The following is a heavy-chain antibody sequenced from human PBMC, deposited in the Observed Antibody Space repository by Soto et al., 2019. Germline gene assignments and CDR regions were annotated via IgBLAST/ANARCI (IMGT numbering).Heavy chain of an antibody. CDR3: AHRRCTSTSCYLGGAYY. D-gene: IGHD2-2*01. CDR1: GFSLSTSGVG. J-gene: IGHJ4*02. V-gene: IGHV2-5*02. CDR2: IYWDDDK. Sequence: QITLKESGPTLVKPTQTLTLTCTFSGFSLSTSGVGVAWIRQPPGKALEWLALIYWDDDKRYSPSLKSKLTISENASRNQVVLTRSNMDTVDTATYFCAHRRCTSTSCYLGGAYYWGQGTLVTVSS.